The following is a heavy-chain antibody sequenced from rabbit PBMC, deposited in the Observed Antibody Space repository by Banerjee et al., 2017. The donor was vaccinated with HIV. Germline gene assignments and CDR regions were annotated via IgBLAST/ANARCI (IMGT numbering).Heavy chain of an antibody. CDR3: ARDNGGGSYYDL. Sequence: QSLEESGGGLVKPGGTLTLTCKASGIDFSSYYYMCWVRQAPGKGLELIACIYTGDGSTYYASWAKGRFTISKPSSTTVTLQMTSLTAADTATYFCARDNGGGSYYDLWGQGTLVTVS. CDR1: GIDFSSYYY. D-gene: IGHD8-1*01. CDR2: IYTGDGST. J-gene: IGHJ4*01. V-gene: IGHV1S40*01.